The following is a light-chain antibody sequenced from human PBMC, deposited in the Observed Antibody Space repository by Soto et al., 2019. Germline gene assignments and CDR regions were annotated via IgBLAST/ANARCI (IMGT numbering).Light chain of an antibody. CDR1: QSVDGTY. Sequence: EIVLTQSPGILSLSPGERASLSCGASQSVDGTYITWYQQKPGQAPRLLIYGASGRATGIPDRFSGSGSGTDFTLTISRLEPEDFAVYYCQHYDSFRTFGQGTKVDIK. J-gene: IGKJ1*01. CDR2: GAS. V-gene: IGKV3-20*01. CDR3: QHYDSFRT.